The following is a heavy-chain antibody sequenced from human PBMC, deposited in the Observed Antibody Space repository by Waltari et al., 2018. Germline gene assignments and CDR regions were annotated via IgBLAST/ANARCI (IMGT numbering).Heavy chain of an antibody. CDR1: GFTFSSYA. J-gene: IGHJ4*02. CDR2: ISGSGCST. V-gene: IGHV3-23*04. CDR3: TRRGVYGDPDY. D-gene: IGHD4-17*01. Sequence: EVQLVESGGGLVQPGGSLRLSCAASGFTFSSYAMSWVRQAPGKGLEWVSAISGSGCSTYYADSVKGRFTISRDNSKNTAYLQLNSLKTEDTAVYYCTRRGVYGDPDYWGQGTLLTVSS.